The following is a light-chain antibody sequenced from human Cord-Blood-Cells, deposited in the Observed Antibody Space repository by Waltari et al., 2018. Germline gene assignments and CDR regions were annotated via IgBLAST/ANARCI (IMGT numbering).Light chain of an antibody. CDR2: CNN. Sequence: QSVLTQPPSASGTPGQRVTISCSGSSSNIGSNPVNWYQQLPGTSPKLLIFCNNQRPSGVPDRFSGCKSVTAAFLAISGLQSEDEADYDWAAWDDSLNGYVFGTGTKVTGL. CDR3: AAWDDSLNGYV. V-gene: IGLV1-44*01. J-gene: IGLJ1*01. CDR1: SSNIGSNP.